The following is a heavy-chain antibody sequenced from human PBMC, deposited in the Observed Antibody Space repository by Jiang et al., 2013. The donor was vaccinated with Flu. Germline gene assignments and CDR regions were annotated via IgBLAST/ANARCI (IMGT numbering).Heavy chain of an antibody. Sequence: LTCAVSGGSISSDNWWSWVRQSPGKGLEWLGEIYHSGTTSYNPSLSSRVTRSVDNSKNHFSLRLASVTAADTAIYYCTSNGYYSLDYWGQGTLVTVSS. CDR2: IYHSGTT. D-gene: IGHD3-22*01. J-gene: IGHJ4*02. CDR3: TSNGYYSLDY. CDR1: GGSISSDNW. V-gene: IGHV4-4*02.